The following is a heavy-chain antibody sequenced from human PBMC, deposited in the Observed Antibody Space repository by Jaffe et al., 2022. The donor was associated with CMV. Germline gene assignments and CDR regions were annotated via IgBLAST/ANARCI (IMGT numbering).Heavy chain of an antibody. CDR2: ISYDGSNK. J-gene: IGHJ6*02. CDR1: GFTFSSYG. Sequence: QVQLVESGGGVVQPGRSLRLSCAASGFTFSSYGMHWVRQAPGKGLEWVAVISYDGSNKYYADSVKGRFTISRDNSKNTLYLQMNSLRAEDTAVYYCAKDLGLVPLYYGMDVWGQGTTVTVSS. CDR3: AKDLGLVPLYYGMDV. D-gene: IGHD6-6*01. V-gene: IGHV3-30*18.